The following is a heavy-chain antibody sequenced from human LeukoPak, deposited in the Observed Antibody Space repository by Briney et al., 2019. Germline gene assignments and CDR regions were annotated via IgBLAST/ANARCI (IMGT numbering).Heavy chain of an antibody. J-gene: IGHJ5*02. Sequence: ASVKVSCKASGYTFTSYDINWVRQATGQGLEWMGWMNPNSGNTGYAQKVQGRVTITADKSTSTAYMELSSLRSEDTAVYYCAVSIAVAGTNWFDPWGQGTLVTVSS. CDR1: GYTFTSYD. D-gene: IGHD6-19*01. CDR2: MNPNSGNT. V-gene: IGHV1-8*01. CDR3: AVSIAVAGTNWFDP.